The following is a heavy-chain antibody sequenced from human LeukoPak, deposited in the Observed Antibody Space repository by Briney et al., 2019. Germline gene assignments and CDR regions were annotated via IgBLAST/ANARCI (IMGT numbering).Heavy chain of an antibody. CDR1: GFTVSSNS. J-gene: IGHJ4*02. Sequence: GGSLRLSCAASGFTVSSNSMSWVRQAPGKGLEWVSVIYSGGSTFDADSVKGRFTIPRDNSKNTLYLQMNSLRAEDTAVYYCARDRAGGSGFDYWGQGTLITVSS. V-gene: IGHV3-53*01. CDR3: ARDRAGGSGFDY. CDR2: IYSGGST. D-gene: IGHD1-1*01.